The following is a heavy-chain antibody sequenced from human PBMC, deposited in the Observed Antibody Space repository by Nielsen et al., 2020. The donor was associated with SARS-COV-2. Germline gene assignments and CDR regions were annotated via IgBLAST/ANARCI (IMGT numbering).Heavy chain of an antibody. J-gene: IGHJ5*02. D-gene: IGHD3-3*01. CDR3: ATSYDFWSGYLDP. CDR1: GYSFTSYW. CDR2: IYPGDSGT. V-gene: IGHV5-51*01. Sequence: KVSCKGSGYSFTSYWIGWVRQMPGKGLEWMGIIYPGDSGTRYSPSFQGQVTISADKSISTAYLQWSSLKASDTAMYYCATSYDFWSGYLDPWGQGTLVTVSS.